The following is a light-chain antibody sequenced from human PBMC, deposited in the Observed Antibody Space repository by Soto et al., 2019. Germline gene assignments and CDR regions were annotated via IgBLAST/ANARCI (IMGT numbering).Light chain of an antibody. CDR2: SNN. CDR3: AAWDDSLNGVV. CDR1: SSNIGSNT. J-gene: IGLJ2*01. Sequence: QYVLTQPPSASGTPGQRVTISCSGSSSNIGSNTVNWYQQLPGTAPKLLIYSNNQRPSGVPDRFSGSKSGTSASLAISWLQSEDEADYYCAAWDDSLNGVVFGGGTKLTVL. V-gene: IGLV1-44*01.